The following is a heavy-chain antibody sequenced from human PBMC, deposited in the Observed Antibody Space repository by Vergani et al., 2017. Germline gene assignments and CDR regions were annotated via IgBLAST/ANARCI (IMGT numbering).Heavy chain of an antibody. V-gene: IGHV4-59*01. CDR1: GGPISAFY. CDR2: IDYTGKT. J-gene: IGHJ6*01. Sequence: QVQLQESGPGLVKSSETLSITRTISGGPISAFYRSWMRLAPGKGLAWVGYIDYTGKTRYNVARNSRPTLTVDTAQYQFSLGLSSVTSADTALCFCARGRRKCKVVWGKGTTVIVSS. CDR3: ARGRRKCKVV.